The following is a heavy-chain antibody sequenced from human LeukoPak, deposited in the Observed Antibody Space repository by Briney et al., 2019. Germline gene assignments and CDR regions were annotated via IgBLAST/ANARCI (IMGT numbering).Heavy chain of an antibody. CDR1: GFTFSSYG. V-gene: IGHV3-30*02. D-gene: IGHD3-22*01. J-gene: IGHJ4*02. Sequence: PGGSLRLSCAASGFTFSSYGMHWVRQAPGKGLEWVAFIRYDGTNKYYADSVKGRFTISRDNSKNTLYLQMNSLRAEDTAVYYCAKGLSALRHYFDYWGQGTLVTVSS. CDR2: IRYDGTNK. CDR3: AKGLSALRHYFDY.